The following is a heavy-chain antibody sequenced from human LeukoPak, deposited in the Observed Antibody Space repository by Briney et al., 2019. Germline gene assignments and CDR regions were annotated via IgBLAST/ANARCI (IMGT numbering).Heavy chain of an antibody. CDR3: TSFVGAMVRGVIIL. CDR2: IGRKANSYAT. J-gene: IGHJ4*02. CDR1: GLPFSGSA. Sequence: GGSLKLPCAACGLPFSGSAMHGVRQASGKALEWVGRIGRKANSYATASAASVKVRLTISRDDSKNTAYLQMNSLKTEDTAVYYCTSFVGAMVRGVIILWGQGTLVTVSS. V-gene: IGHV3-73*01. D-gene: IGHD3-10*01.